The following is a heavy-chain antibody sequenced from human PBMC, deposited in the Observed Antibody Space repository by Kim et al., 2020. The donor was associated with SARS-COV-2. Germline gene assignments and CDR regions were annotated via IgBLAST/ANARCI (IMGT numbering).Heavy chain of an antibody. CDR1: GFAFSNFA. Sequence: GRSLRLSCAASGFAFSNFAMHWVRQAPGSGLDWVAAISSRGDNKFYADSGKGRFTISRDNSQNTVFLQMDSLRPEDTAMYFCVKNWDYWGQGTLVTVSS. CDR2: ISSRGDNK. CDR3: VKNWDY. J-gene: IGHJ4*02. V-gene: IGHV3-30*18.